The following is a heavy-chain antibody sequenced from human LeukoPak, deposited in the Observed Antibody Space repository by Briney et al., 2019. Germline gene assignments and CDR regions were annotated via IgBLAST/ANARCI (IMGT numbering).Heavy chain of an antibody. V-gene: IGHV3-30*18. J-gene: IGHJ5*02. D-gene: IGHD3-10*01. Sequence: TGGSLRLSCAASGFTFSSYGMHWVRQAPGKGLEWVAVISYDGINKYYADSVKGRFTISRDNSKNTLYLQMNSLRAEDTAVYYCTKEGLPSGSSWSAWFDPWGQGTLVTVSS. CDR2: ISYDGINK. CDR1: GFTFSSYG. CDR3: TKEGLPSGSSWSAWFDP.